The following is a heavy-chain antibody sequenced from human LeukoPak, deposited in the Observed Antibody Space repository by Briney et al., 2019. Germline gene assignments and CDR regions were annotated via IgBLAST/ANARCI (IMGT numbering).Heavy chain of an antibody. J-gene: IGHJ6*03. Sequence: GGSLRLSCAASGFTFSSYWMHWVRQVPGKGLVWVSRINSDGSSTSYADSVKGRFTISRDNAKNTLYLQMNSLRAEDTAVYYCARDQAARPRTYYYYYMDVWGKGTTVTVSS. CDR1: GFTFSSYW. D-gene: IGHD6-6*01. CDR2: INSDGSST. V-gene: IGHV3-74*01. CDR3: ARDQAARPRTYYYYYMDV.